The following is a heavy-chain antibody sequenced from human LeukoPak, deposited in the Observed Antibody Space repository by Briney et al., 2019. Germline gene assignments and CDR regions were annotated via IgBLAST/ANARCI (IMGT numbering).Heavy chain of an antibody. Sequence: GGSLRLSCAASGSYWMHWVRQAPGKGLVWISHINSDGSWTSYADSVKGRFTISKDNAKNTVYLQMNNLRAEDTAVYYCVSFYETYWGRGTLVTVSS. D-gene: IGHD2/OR15-2a*01. CDR2: INSDGSWT. CDR1: GSYW. CDR3: VSFYETY. V-gene: IGHV3-74*01. J-gene: IGHJ4*02.